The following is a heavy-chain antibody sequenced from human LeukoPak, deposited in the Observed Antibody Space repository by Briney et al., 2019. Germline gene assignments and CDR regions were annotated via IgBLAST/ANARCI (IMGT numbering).Heavy chain of an antibody. V-gene: IGHV4-4*07. D-gene: IGHD2-15*01. J-gene: IGHJ6*03. Sequence: SETLSLTCTVSGGSISSYYWSWIRQPAGKGLEWIGRIYTSGSTNYNPSLKSRVTISVDTSKNQFSLKLSSVTAADTAVYYCARDFGGGKGYCSGGSCYSRFPYYMDVWGKGTTVTVSS. CDR3: ARDFGGGKGYCSGGSCYSRFPYYMDV. CDR2: IYTSGST. CDR1: GGSISSYY.